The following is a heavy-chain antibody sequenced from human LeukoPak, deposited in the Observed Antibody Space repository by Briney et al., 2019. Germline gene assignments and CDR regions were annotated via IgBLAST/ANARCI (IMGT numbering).Heavy chain of an antibody. V-gene: IGHV3-33*01. CDR3: ARGLGYSYGYGIDY. CDR2: IWYDGSNE. D-gene: IGHD5-18*01. CDR1: GFTFSSYG. J-gene: IGHJ4*02. Sequence: PGGSLRLSCAASGFTFSSYGMHWVRQAPGKGPEWVAIIWYDGSNEYYAESVEGRFTISRDNSKNTLYLQMNSLRAEDTAVYSCARGLGYSYGYGIDYWGQGTLVIASS.